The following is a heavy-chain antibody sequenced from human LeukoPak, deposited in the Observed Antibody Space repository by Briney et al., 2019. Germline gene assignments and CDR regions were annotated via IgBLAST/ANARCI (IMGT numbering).Heavy chain of an antibody. Sequence: PGGSLRLSCAASGFTFSSYAMHWVRQAPGKGLEWVAVISYDGSNKYYADSVKGRFTISRDNSKNALYLQMNSLRAEDTAVYYCARDPTAARYYYYMDVWGKGTTVTVSS. J-gene: IGHJ6*03. V-gene: IGHV3-30-3*01. D-gene: IGHD2-21*02. CDR3: ARDPTAARYYYYMDV. CDR2: ISYDGSNK. CDR1: GFTFSSYA.